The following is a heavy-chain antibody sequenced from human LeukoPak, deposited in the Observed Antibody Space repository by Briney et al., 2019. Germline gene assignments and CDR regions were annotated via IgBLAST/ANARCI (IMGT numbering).Heavy chain of an antibody. Sequence: SETLSLTCAVYGGSFSGYYWSWIRQSPGKGLEWIGYIHNSGRTNYNPSLKSRVTGFVDTSKNQVSLRLSSVTAADTAVYYCARHGTISSESYFDYWGQGALVTVSS. CDR2: IHNSGRT. CDR3: ARHGTISSESYFDY. CDR1: GGSFSGYY. V-gene: IGHV4-59*08. D-gene: IGHD1-14*01. J-gene: IGHJ4*02.